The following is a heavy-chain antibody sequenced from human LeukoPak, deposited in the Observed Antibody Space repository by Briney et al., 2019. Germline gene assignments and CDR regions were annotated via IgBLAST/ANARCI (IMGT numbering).Heavy chain of an antibody. D-gene: IGHD3-22*01. CDR3: AETRTNYYDSSGYSYYFDY. J-gene: IGHJ4*02. V-gene: IGHV3-30*02. CDR1: GFTFSSYG. CDR2: IRYDGSNK. Sequence: GGSLRLSCAASGFTFSSYGMHWVRQAPGKGLEWVAFIRYDGSNKYYADSVKGRFTISRDNSQNTLYLQMNSLRAEDTAVFYCAETRTNYYDSSGYSYYFDYWGQGTLVTVSS.